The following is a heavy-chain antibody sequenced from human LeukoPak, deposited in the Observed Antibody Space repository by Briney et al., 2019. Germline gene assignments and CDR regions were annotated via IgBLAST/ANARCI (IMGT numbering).Heavy chain of an antibody. Sequence: PGGSLRLSCEASGFTFSSISMNWVRQAPGKGLEWVSSISPDGETTYHADSVKGRFTISRDKSKNTLYLQMNSLRADDTAGYYCAKGAYDYIEIAYFDYWGQGSLVTVSS. J-gene: IGHJ4*02. D-gene: IGHD5-12*01. V-gene: IGHV3-23*01. CDR1: GFTFSSIS. CDR2: ISPDGETT. CDR3: AKGAYDYIEIAYFDY.